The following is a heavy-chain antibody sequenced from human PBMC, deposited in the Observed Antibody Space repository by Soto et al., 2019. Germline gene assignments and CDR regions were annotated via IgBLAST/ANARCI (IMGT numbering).Heavy chain of an antibody. V-gene: IGHV1-3*01. Sequence: ASVKVSCKASGYTFTSYAMHWVRQAPGQMLEWMGWINAGNGNTKYSQKFQGRVTITRDTSASTAYMELSSLRSEDTAVYYCASGYALTLSYYYYGMDVWGQGTTVTVSS. CDR3: ASGYALTLSYYYYGMDV. J-gene: IGHJ6*02. CDR2: INAGNGNT. D-gene: IGHD5-12*01. CDR1: GYTFTSYA.